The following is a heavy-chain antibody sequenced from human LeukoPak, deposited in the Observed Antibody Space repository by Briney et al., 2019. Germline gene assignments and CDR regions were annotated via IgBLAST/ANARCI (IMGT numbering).Heavy chain of an antibody. V-gene: IGHV4-39*01. Sequence: SETLPLTCTVSGGSISSSSHYWGWIRQPPGKGLEWIGSIYYSGRIYYNPSLKSRVTISIDTSKNQFSLKLSSVTAADTAVYYCARQVAGSYGDYLEYWGQGTLVTVSS. CDR3: ARQVAGSYGDYLEY. J-gene: IGHJ4*02. D-gene: IGHD6-19*01. CDR1: GGSISSSSHY. CDR2: IYYSGRI.